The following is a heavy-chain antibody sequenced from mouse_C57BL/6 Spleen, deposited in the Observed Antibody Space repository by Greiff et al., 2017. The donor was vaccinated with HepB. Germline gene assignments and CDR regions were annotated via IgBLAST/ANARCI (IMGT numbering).Heavy chain of an antibody. D-gene: IGHD1-1*01. Sequence: EVQRVESGGGLVKPGGSLKLSCAASGFTFSSYAMSWVRQTPEKRLEWVATISDGGSYTYYPDNVKGRFTISRDNAKNNLYLQMSHLKSEDTAMYYCARALITTVVFDYWGQGTTLTVSS. V-gene: IGHV5-4*01. CDR3: ARALITTVVFDY. CDR1: GFTFSSYA. J-gene: IGHJ2*01. CDR2: ISDGGSYT.